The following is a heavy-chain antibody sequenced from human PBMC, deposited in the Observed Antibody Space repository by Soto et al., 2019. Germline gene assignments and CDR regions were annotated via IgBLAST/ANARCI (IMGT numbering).Heavy chain of an antibody. CDR3: AKDAVYNDGLWLMDH. V-gene: IGHV3-23*05. CDR1: GLPHSNFA. D-gene: IGHD2-21*01. CDR2: IYGSGRGI. Sequence: GGSLRLSCTASGLPHSNFAMMWVRQAPGKGLECVSGIYGSGRGIEYADSVKGRFTISRGNSKNTVYLQMTDLRADDTAVYYCAKDAVYNDGLWLMDHWGQGTQVTVSS. J-gene: IGHJ4*02.